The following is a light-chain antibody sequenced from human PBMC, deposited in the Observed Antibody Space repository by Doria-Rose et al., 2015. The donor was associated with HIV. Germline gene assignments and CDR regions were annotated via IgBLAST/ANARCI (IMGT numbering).Light chain of an antibody. CDR1: QSLLYTSKNY. J-gene: IGKJ3*01. Sequence: DIRVTQSPESLGMSLGERATLNCKPNQSLLYTSKNYLAWYQQKPGQPPKLLIYWASTRQSGVPARFSGSGSGTDFTLTISSLEAEDAAVYYCQQYYDTPSFGPGTTVDIK. V-gene: IGKV4-1*01. CDR3: QQYYDTPS. CDR2: WAS.